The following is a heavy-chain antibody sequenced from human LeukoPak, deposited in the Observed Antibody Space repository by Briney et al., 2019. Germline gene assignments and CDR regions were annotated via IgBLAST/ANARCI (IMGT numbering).Heavy chain of an antibody. J-gene: IGHJ6*02. CDR1: GGSISSYY. D-gene: IGHD1-26*01. V-gene: IGHV4-59*01. Sequence: SETLSLTCTVSGGSISSYYWSWIRQPPGKGLEWIGYIYYSGTTNYNPSLKSRVTISVDTSKHQFSLKLSSVTAADSAVYYCARVAPIVGATDYYYGMDVWGQGTTVTVSS. CDR2: IYYSGTT. CDR3: ARVAPIVGATDYYYGMDV.